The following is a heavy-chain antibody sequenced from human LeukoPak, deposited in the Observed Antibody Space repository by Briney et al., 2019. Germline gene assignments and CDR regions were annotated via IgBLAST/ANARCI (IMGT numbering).Heavy chain of an antibody. CDR2: IYTSGST. CDR1: GGSISSYY. Sequence: SETLSLTCTVPGGSISSYYWSWIRQPAGKGPEWIGRIYTSGSTNYNPSLKSRVTMSVDTSKNQFSLKLSSVTAADTAVYYCARKDSSGPYFDYWGQGTLVTVSS. V-gene: IGHV4-4*07. CDR3: ARKDSSGPYFDY. D-gene: IGHD6-19*01. J-gene: IGHJ4*02.